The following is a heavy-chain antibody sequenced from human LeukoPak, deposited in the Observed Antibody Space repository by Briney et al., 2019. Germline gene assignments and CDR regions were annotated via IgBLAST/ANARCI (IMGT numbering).Heavy chain of an antibody. D-gene: IGHD2-21*02. V-gene: IGHV4-59*01. J-gene: IGHJ6*03. CDR1: GGSISSYY. CDR2: IYYSGST. Sequence: SETLSLTCTVSGGSISSYYWSWIRQPPGKGLEWIGYIYYSGSTNYNPSLKSRVTISVDTSKNQFSLKLSSVTAADTAVYYCARDCGGDCYRPSDYYYYYMDVWGKGTTVTVSS. CDR3: ARDCGGDCYRPSDYYYYYMDV.